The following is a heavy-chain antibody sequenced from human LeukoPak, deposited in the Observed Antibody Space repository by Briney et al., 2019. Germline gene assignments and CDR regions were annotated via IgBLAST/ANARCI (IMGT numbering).Heavy chain of an antibody. V-gene: IGHV3-66*01. CDR2: IYNSGST. CDR3: ATPRGIRGVNPDY. Sequence: PGGSLRLSCAASGFTVSSNYMSWVRQAPGKGLEWVSVIYNSGSTYYADSVKGRFTISRDSSKNTLYLQMNSLRAEDTAVYYCATPRGIRGVNPDYWGQGTLVTVSS. D-gene: IGHD3-10*01. J-gene: IGHJ4*02. CDR1: GFTVSSNY.